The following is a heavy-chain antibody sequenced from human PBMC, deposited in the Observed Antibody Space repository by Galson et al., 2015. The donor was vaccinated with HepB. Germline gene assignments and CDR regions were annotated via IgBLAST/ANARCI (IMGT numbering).Heavy chain of an antibody. CDR3: ASHPAGEPKRVYFDY. V-gene: IGHV4-39*01. J-gene: IGHJ4*02. Sequence: LSLTCTVSGGSISSSSYYWGWIRQPPGKGLEWIGSIYYSGSIYYNPSLKSRVTISVDTSKNQFSLKLSSVTAADTAVYYCASHPAGEPKRVYFDYWGQGTLVTVSS. CDR1: GGSISSSSYY. CDR2: IYYSGSI. D-gene: IGHD3-16*01.